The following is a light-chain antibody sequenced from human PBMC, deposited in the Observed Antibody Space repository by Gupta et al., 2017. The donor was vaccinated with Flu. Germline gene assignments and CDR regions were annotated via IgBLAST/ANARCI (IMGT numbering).Light chain of an antibody. J-gene: IGKJ3*01. CDR1: QSVSSNY. CDR3: HQDSSSVT. CDR2: ETT. Sequence: EIVLTQSPGTLSLSPGERATLSCRASQSVSSNYLGWDQQKPDQAPRLIIYETTNRARGNTDRFSGSLESKDFTRTSSRREDEDCAVYCGHQDSSSVTFGHGTNVDLK. V-gene: IGKV3-20*01.